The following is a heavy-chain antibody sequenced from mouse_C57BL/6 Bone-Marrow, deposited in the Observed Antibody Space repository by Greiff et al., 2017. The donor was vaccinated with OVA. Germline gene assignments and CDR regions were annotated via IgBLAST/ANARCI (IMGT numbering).Heavy chain of an antibody. CDR2: INPYNGGT. V-gene: IGHV1-19*01. CDR3: ARDLAWFAY. J-gene: IGHJ3*01. CDR1: GYTFTDYY. Sequence: VQLQQSGPVLVKPGASVKMSCKASGYTFTDYYMNWVKQSHGKSLEWIGVINPYNGGTSYNQKFKGKATLTVDKSSSTAYMELNSLTSEDSAVYYCARDLAWFAYWGQGNLVTVSA.